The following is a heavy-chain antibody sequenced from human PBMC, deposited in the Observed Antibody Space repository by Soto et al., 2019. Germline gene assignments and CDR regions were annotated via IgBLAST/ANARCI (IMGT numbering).Heavy chain of an antibody. CDR2: IYWDADK. J-gene: IGHJ1*01. D-gene: IGHD3-22*01. V-gene: IGHV2-5*02. Sequence: QITLKESGPTLVKPTQTLTLTCTFSGFSLSTSGVGVGWIRQPPGKALEWLALIYWDADKRYSPSLKSRLTITKDTSKNQVVLTMTNMDPVDTATYYCAHLTYYYDSSGYYSRAEYFQHWGQGTLVTVSS. CDR3: AHLTYYYDSSGYYSRAEYFQH. CDR1: GFSLSTSGVG.